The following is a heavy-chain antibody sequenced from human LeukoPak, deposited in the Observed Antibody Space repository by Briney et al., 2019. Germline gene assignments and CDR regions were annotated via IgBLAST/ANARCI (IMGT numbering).Heavy chain of an antibody. V-gene: IGHV3-66*01. CDR3: ATSGWWGYFDY. D-gene: IGHD6-19*01. J-gene: IGHJ4*02. CDR2: IYSGGST. Sequence: GGSLRLSCAASGFTVSSNYMSWVRQAPGKGLEWVSIIYSGGSTYYADSVRGRFTISRDNSKNTLYLLMNSLRAEDTAVYYCATSGWWGYFDYWGQGTLVTVSS. CDR1: GFTVSSNY.